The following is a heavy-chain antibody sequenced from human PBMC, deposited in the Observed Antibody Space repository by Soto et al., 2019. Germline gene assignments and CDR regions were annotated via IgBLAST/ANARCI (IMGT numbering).Heavy chain of an antibody. J-gene: IGHJ6*02. V-gene: IGHV2-70*13. Sequence: SGPTLVNPTETLTLTCTFSGFSLTSPGMCVSWIRQSPGKALEWLALIERDDDDKYYSTSLKTRLTISKETRKNQVVLTMANMEQADTATYSCARSIRGPRRFNGMDVWGQGNTVTAS. CDR2: IERDDDDK. CDR3: ARSIRGPRRFNGMDV. CDR1: GFSLTSPGMC. D-gene: IGHD1-20*01.